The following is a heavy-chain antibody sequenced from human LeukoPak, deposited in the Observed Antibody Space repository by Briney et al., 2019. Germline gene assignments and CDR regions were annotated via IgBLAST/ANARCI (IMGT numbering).Heavy chain of an antibody. V-gene: IGHV4-39*01. CDR2: IYYSGST. J-gene: IGHJ2*01. CDR3: ARAFRVRYFDL. D-gene: IGHD2/OR15-2a*01. CDR1: GGSITTSSYY. Sequence: PSWTLSLTCTVSGGSITTSSYYWGWIRQPPGRGLEWIGIIYYSGSTYYNPSLKGRVTISVDTSKNQFSLKLSSVTAADTAVYYCARAFRVRYFDLWGRGTLVTVSS.